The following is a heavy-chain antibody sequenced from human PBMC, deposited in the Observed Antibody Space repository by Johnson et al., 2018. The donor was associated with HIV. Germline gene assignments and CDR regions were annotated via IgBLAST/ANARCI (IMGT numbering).Heavy chain of an antibody. CDR2: IQYDGSNK. CDR3: ANDKPDGSGLLLGAFDI. CDR1: GFSFSSYG. V-gene: IGHV3-30*02. D-gene: IGHD3-10*01. Sequence: QVQLVESGGGVVQPGGSLRFSCAASGFSFSSYGMHWVRQAPGKGLEWVAFIQYDGSNKYYADSVKGRFTISRDNSKNTLYLQMNSLRAEATAVYYCANDKPDGSGLLLGAFDIWGQGTMVTVSS. J-gene: IGHJ3*02.